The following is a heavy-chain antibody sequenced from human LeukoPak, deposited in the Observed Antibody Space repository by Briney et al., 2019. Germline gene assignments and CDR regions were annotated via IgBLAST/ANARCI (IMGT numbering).Heavy chain of an antibody. D-gene: IGHD1-26*01. CDR2: IRYDGTSK. CDR3: AKETRGSYSDY. Sequence: QPGGSLRLSCAASGFTFSSSGMHWVRQATGKGLEWVAFIRYDGTSKYYADSVKGRFTISRDNSKNTVYLQMNSLRAEDTAVYYCAKETRGSYSDYWGQGTLVTVSS. J-gene: IGHJ4*02. CDR1: GFTFSSSG. V-gene: IGHV3-30*02.